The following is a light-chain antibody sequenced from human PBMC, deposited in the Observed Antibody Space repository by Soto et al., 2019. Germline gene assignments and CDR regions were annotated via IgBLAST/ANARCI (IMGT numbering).Light chain of an antibody. CDR3: QQYNDWPPLT. J-gene: IGKJ4*01. Sequence: EIMMTQSPGTLSVSPGETSTLSCRASQSVGNNLAWYQQKPGQAPRLLIYDASTRATGIPARFSGSGSGTEFTLTISSLQSEDFAIYYWQQYNDWPPLTFGGGTKVEIK. CDR1: QSVGNN. CDR2: DAS. V-gene: IGKV3D-15*01.